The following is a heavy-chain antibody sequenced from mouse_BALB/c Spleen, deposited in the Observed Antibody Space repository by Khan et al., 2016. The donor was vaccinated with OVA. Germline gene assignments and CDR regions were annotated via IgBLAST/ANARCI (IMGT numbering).Heavy chain of an antibody. D-gene: IGHD4-1*01. Sequence: EVELVESGGDLVKPGGSLKLSCAASGFTFSSYSMSWVRQTPDKRLEWVATISSGGDYTYYPDSVKGRFTISRENAKNTLYLQMSSLKSEDTAMYYCASHLTGSFAYWGQGTLVTVSA. CDR2: ISSGGDYT. J-gene: IGHJ3*01. V-gene: IGHV5-6*01. CDR1: GFTFSSYS. CDR3: ASHLTGSFAY.